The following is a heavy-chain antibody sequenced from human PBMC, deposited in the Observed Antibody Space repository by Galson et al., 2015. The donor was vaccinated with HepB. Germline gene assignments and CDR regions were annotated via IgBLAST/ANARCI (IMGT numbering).Heavy chain of an antibody. CDR1: GFTFDDYA. J-gene: IGHJ3*02. CDR2: ISWNSGSI. Sequence: SLRLSCAASGFTFDDYAMHWVRQAPGKGLEWVSGISWNSGSIGYADSVKGRFTISRDNAKNSLYLQMNSLRAEDTALYYCAKVTREYYDSSGYYLGAFDIWGQGTMVTVSS. CDR3: AKVTREYYDSSGYYLGAFDI. V-gene: IGHV3-9*01. D-gene: IGHD3-22*01.